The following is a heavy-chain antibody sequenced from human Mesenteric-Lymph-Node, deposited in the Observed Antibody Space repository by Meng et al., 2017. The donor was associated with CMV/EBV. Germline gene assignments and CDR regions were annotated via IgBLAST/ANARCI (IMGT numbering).Heavy chain of an antibody. Sequence: GGSLRLSCAVSGFTFNNYWMSWVRQAPGKGLEWVSSISSSSSYIYYADSVKGRFTISRDNAKNSLYLQMNSLRAEDTAVYYCARVGVYCSSTSCYRGALDYWGQGTLVTVSS. CDR3: ARVGVYCSSTSCYRGALDY. D-gene: IGHD2-2*02. CDR2: ISSSSSYI. V-gene: IGHV3-21*01. J-gene: IGHJ4*02. CDR1: GFTFNNYW.